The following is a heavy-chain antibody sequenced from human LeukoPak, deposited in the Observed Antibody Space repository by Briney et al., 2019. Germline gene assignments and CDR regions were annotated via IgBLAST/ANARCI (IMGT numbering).Heavy chain of an antibody. CDR1: GGSISSYY. D-gene: IGHD4-11*01. J-gene: IGHJ6*02. CDR3: ARHHSVYYYYGMDV. CDR2: IYYSGST. V-gene: IGHV4-59*08. Sequence: PSGTLSLTCAVSGGSISSYYWSWIRQPPGKGLEWIGYIYYSGSTNYNPSLKSRVTISVDTSKNQFSLKLSSVTAADTAVYYCARHHSVYYYYGMDVWGQGTTVTVSS.